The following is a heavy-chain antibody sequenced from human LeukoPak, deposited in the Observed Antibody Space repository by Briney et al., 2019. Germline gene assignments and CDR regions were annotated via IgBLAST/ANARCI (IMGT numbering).Heavy chain of an antibody. V-gene: IGHV4-34*01. CDR1: GGSFSGYY. D-gene: IGHD6-13*01. CDR3: ARQAGAAGTFDY. Sequence: PSETLSLTCAVYGGSFSGYYWSWIRQPPGKGLEWIGEINHSGSTNYNPSLKSRVTISVDTSKNQFSLKLSSVTAADTAVYYCARQAGAAGTFDYWGQGTLVTVSS. J-gene: IGHJ4*02. CDR2: INHSGST.